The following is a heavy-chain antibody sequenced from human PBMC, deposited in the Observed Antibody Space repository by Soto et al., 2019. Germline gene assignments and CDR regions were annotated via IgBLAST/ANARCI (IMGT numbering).Heavy chain of an antibody. D-gene: IGHD2-21*02. CDR3: AKDHTTPTSVVVTAEGPFDI. Sequence: PGGSLRLSCAASGFTFSSYAMSWVRQAPGKGLEWVSAISGSGGSTYYADSVKGRFTISRDNSKNTLYLQMNSLRAEDTAVYYCAKDHTTPTSVVVTAEGPFDIWGQGTMVTVSS. J-gene: IGHJ3*02. V-gene: IGHV3-23*01. CDR2: ISGSGGST. CDR1: GFTFSSYA.